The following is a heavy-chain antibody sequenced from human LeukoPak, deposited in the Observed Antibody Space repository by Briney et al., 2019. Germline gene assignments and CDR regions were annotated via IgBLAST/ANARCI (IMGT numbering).Heavy chain of an antibody. V-gene: IGHV4-4*07. CDR2: IYSSGTT. CDR3: ARDWSMITYEY. CDR1: GGSISGYY. J-gene: IGHJ4*02. Sequence: SETLSLTCAVSGGSISGYYWGWIRQPAGKGLELIGRIYSSGTTNYNPSLESRVTMSVDTSKNQFALKLSSVTAADTAVYYCARDWSMITYEYWGRGTLVTVSS. D-gene: IGHD3-22*01.